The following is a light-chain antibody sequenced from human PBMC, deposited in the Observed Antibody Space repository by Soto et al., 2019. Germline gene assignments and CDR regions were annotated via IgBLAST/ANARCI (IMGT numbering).Light chain of an antibody. CDR2: EVD. Sequence: QSVLTQPPSASGSPGQSVTISCSGSGGDIGRYDFVSWYQQYPGKVPKLLIYEVDKRPSGVPDRFSGSKSGDRASLTVSGLRPEDEAHYHCSAYAGGTAYLFGTGTKVTVL. CDR1: GGDIGRYDF. V-gene: IGLV2-8*01. J-gene: IGLJ1*01. CDR3: SAYAGGTAYL.